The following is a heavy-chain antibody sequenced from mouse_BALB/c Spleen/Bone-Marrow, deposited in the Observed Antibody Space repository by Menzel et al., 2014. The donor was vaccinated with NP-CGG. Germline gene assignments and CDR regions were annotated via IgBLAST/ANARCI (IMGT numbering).Heavy chain of an antibody. D-gene: IGHD4-1*01. V-gene: IGHV5-17*02. CDR3: ATGTRAMDY. CDR2: ISSGSSTI. CDR1: GFTFSSFG. J-gene: IGHJ4*01. Sequence: EVHLVESGGGLVQPGGSRKLSCAASGFTFSSFGMHWVRQAPEKGLEWVAYISSGSSTIYYADTVKGLFTISRDNPKNTLFLQMTSLRSEDTAMYYCATGTRAMDYWGQGTSVTVSS.